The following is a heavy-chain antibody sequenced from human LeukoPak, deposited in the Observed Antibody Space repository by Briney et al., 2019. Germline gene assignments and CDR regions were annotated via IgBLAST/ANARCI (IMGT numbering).Heavy chain of an antibody. CDR3: ARTRGNWFDP. V-gene: IGHV4-59*08. J-gene: IGHJ5*02. CDR1: GGSISSYY. Sequence: SETLSLTCTVSGGSISSYYWSWIRQPPGKGLEWIGYIYYSGSTNYNPSLRSRVTISVDTSKNQFSLKLSSVTAADTAVYYCARTRGNWFDPWGQGTLVTVSS. CDR2: IYYSGST.